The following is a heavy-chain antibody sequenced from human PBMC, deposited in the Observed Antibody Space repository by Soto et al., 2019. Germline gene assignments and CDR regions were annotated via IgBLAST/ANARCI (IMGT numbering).Heavy chain of an antibody. CDR3: AVGEKVAPAGPAGGFDY. CDR1: GYTFTSYG. CDR2: ISGYNGNT. D-gene: IGHD6-13*01. V-gene: IGHV1-18*04. Sequence: QVQLVQSGAEVKKPGASVKVSCKTSGYTFTSYGISWVRQAPGQGLEWMGWISGYNGNTNYAQKLQGRVTMTTDTSTTTAYMELRSLRSDDTAVYFCAVGEKVAPAGPAGGFDYWGQGTLVTVSS. J-gene: IGHJ4*02.